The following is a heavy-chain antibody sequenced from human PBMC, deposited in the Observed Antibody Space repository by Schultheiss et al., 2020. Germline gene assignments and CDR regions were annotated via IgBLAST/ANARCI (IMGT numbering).Heavy chain of an antibody. J-gene: IGHJ4*02. D-gene: IGHD5-12*01. V-gene: IGHV1-2*02. CDR2: MNPNSGGT. Sequence: ASVKVSCKASGYTFTSYDINWVRQATGQGLEWMGWMNPNSGGTNYAQKFQGRVTMTRDTSISTAYMELSRLRSDDTAVYYCARATDSGYDYYFDYWGQGTLVTVSS. CDR1: GYTFTSYD. CDR3: ARATDSGYDYYFDY.